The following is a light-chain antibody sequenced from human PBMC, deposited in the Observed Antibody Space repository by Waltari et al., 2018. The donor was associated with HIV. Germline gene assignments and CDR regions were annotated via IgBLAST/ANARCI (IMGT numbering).Light chain of an antibody. CDR3: ATWDDSLSGPV. Sequence: PEQRVAISCSGSCSNIGSNYVYWYKQLPGTAPKVLIYRSNQRPSGVPDRFSGSKSGTSASLAISALRSEDEADYYCATWDDSLSGPVFGGGTKLTVL. J-gene: IGLJ3*02. V-gene: IGLV1-47*01. CDR1: CSNIGSNY. CDR2: RSN.